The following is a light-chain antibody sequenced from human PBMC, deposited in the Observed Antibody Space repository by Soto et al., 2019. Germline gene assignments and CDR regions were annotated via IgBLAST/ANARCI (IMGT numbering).Light chain of an antibody. CDR1: SSNIGAGYD. CDR3: QSYDSSLSGYV. CDR2: GNS. V-gene: IGLV1-40*01. Sequence: QSALTQPPSVSGAPGQRVTISCTGSSSNIGAGYDVHWYQQLPGTAPKLLIYGNSNRHSGVPDRFSGSKSGTSASLAITGLQAEDEADYYCQSYDSSLSGYVFGTGTKLTVL. J-gene: IGLJ1*01.